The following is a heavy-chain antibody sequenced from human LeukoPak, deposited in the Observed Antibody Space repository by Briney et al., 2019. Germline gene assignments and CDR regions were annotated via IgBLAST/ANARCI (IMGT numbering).Heavy chain of an antibody. CDR3: ASASSHRIAAGGDY. J-gene: IGHJ4*02. Sequence: GGSLRLSCAASGFTFRSYAMTWVRQAPGKGLEGVSEIRNIATINYADSVKGRFTISRDNAKNTLYLQMNSLRAEDTAVYYCASASSHRIAAGGDYWGQGTLVTVSS. CDR1: GFTFRSYA. CDR2: IRNIATI. V-gene: IGHV3-23*01. D-gene: IGHD6-13*01.